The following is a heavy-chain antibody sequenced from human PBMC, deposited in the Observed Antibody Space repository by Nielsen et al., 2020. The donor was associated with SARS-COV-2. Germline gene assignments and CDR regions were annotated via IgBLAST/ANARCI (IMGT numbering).Heavy chain of an antibody. J-gene: IGHJ6*02. Sequence: SVKVSCKASGGTFSSYAISWVRQAPGQGLEWMGGIIPIFGTANYAQKFQGRVTITADKSTSTAYMELSSLRSEDTAVYYCARDRIAVAGAVPLYYYYGMDVWGQGTTVTVSS. V-gene: IGHV1-69*06. D-gene: IGHD6-19*01. CDR3: ARDRIAVAGAVPLYYYYGMDV. CDR2: IIPIFGTA. CDR1: GGTFSSYA.